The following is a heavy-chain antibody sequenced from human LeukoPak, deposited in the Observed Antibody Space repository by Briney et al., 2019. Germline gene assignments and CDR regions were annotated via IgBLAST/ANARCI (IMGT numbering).Heavy chain of an antibody. Sequence: SETLSLTCTVSGGSISSYYWSWIRQPPGKGLEWIGYIYYSGSTNYNPSLKSRVTISVDTSKNQFSLKLSSVTAADTAVYYCARVGNWNHEGVYYYMGVWGKGTTVTVSS. CDR1: GGSISSYY. J-gene: IGHJ6*03. CDR3: ARVGNWNHEGVYYYMGV. V-gene: IGHV4-59*01. CDR2: IYYSGST. D-gene: IGHD1-1*01.